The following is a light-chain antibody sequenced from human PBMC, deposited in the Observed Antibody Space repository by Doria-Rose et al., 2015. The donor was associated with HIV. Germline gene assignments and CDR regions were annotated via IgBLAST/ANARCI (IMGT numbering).Light chain of an antibody. CDR1: QSLLYTSKNY. CDR3: QQYYDTPS. Sequence: TQSPESLGMSLGERATLNCKSNQSLLYTSKNYLAWYQQKPGQPPTLLIYWASTRQSGVPARFSGSGSGTDVTLTISSLEAEDVAVYYCQQYYDTPSFGPGTTVDIK. J-gene: IGKJ3*01. V-gene: IGKV4-1*01. CDR2: WAS.